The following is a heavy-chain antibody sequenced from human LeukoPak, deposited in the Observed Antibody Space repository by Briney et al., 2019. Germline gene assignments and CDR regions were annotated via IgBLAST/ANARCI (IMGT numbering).Heavy chain of an antibody. D-gene: IGHD3-22*01. CDR2: IYSGGST. Sequence: GGSLRLSCEASGFTFTNCAMSWVRQAPGKGLEWVSVIYSGGSTYYADSVKGRFTISRDNSENTLYLQMNSLRAEDTAVYYCAGAIRETYYYDSSGHYYFDYWGQGTLVTVSS. J-gene: IGHJ4*02. V-gene: IGHV3-53*01. CDR1: GFTFTNCA. CDR3: AGAIRETYYYDSSGHYYFDY.